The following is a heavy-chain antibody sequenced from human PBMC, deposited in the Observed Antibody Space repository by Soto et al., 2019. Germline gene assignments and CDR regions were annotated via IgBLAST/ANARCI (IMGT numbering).Heavy chain of an antibody. J-gene: IGHJ6*02. CDR1: GFTFSSNA. Sequence: PGGSLRLSCAASGFTFSSNAMSWVRQAPGKGLEWVSGISSSGGSTYYADSVKGRFTISRDNAKNSLYLQMNSLRAEDTAVYYCARDSSSSGIYYYGMDVWGQGTTVTVSS. CDR2: ISSSGGST. V-gene: IGHV3-23*01. CDR3: ARDSSSSGIYYYGMDV. D-gene: IGHD6-6*01.